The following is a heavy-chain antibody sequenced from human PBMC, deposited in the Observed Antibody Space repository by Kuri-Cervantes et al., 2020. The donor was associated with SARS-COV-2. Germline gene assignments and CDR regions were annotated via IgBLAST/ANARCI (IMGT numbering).Heavy chain of an antibody. J-gene: IGHJ4*02. CDR1: GFTFSSYA. V-gene: IGHV3-23*01. CDR2: ISGSGGST. Sequence: GESLKISCAASGFTFSSYAMSWVRQAPGKGLEWVSAISGSGGSTYYADSVKGRFTISRDNSQNTAYLQMNSLRAEDTAMYYCTRESYHQNVGFDYWGQGTLVTVSS. D-gene: IGHD1-26*01. CDR3: TRESYHQNVGFDY.